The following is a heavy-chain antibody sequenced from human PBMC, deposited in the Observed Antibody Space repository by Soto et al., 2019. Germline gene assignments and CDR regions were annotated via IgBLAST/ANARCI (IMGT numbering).Heavy chain of an antibody. J-gene: IGHJ4*02. CDR3: ARGRKGFSSSCYVD. CDR2: INDSGGT. V-gene: IGHV4-34*01. D-gene: IGHD6-13*01. Sequence: SETLSLTCAVYGGSSSGYYWTWIRQPPGKGLEWIGEINDSGGTDYNPSLKSRVTISLDTSKNQLSLKLSSVTAADTAVYYCARGRKGFSSSCYVDWGQGTLVTVSS. CDR1: GGSSSGYY.